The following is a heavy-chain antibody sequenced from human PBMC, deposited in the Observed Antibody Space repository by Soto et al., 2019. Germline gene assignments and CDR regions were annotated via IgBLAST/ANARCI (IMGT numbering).Heavy chain of an antibody. CDR3: ARGVKIGAYSRWFDL. D-gene: IGHD4-17*01. CDR2: MNPNSGDT. Sequence: ASVKVSCKASGSTFTSYDINWVRQATGQGLEYLGWMNPNSGDTAYVQKFQGRLTMTWDTSITTAYMELSGLRSEDTALYFCARGVKIGAYSRWFDLWGQGTLVTVSS. V-gene: IGHV1-8*02. CDR1: GSTFTSYD. J-gene: IGHJ5*02.